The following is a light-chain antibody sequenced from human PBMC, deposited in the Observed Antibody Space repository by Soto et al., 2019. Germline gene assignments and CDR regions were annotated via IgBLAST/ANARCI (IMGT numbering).Light chain of an antibody. Sequence: IVMTQSLPTLSVTHGERATLSCRASRSISTNVAWYQHKSGQAPRLLIYSASTRATGIPTRFSGSGSETHFTLTISSLQPEDFATYSCQQRYSTTWTFGQGTKVDI. CDR3: QQRYSTTWT. V-gene: IGKV3-15*01. CDR2: SAS. J-gene: IGKJ1*01. CDR1: RSISTN.